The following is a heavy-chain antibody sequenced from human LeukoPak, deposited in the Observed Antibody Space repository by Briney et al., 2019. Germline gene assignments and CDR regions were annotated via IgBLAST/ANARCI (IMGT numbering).Heavy chain of an antibody. Sequence: GGSLRLSCAASGFTFSSAWMHWVRQAPGTGLVWVSRITDDATTTYADSVKGRFTISRDNAKNIISLQMNSLRAEDTAVYYCVRDRVGPDYWGQGTLVTVSS. CDR1: GFTFSSAW. D-gene: IGHD1-26*01. V-gene: IGHV3-74*03. CDR2: ITDDATT. J-gene: IGHJ4*02. CDR3: VRDRVGPDY.